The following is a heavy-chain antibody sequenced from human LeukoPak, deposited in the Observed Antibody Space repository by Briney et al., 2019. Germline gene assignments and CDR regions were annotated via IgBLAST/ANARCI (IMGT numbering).Heavy chain of an antibody. CDR2: IYHSGST. CDR1: GGSISSGDYY. V-gene: IGHV4-30-4*01. CDR3: ARGPDSSGYYYFDY. J-gene: IGHJ4*02. D-gene: IGHD3-22*01. Sequence: SETLSLTCTVSGGSISSGDYYWSWIRQPPGKGLEWIGYIYHSGSTYYNPPLKSRVTISVDTSKSQFSLKLSSVTAADTAVYYCARGPDSSGYYYFDYWGQGTLVTVSS.